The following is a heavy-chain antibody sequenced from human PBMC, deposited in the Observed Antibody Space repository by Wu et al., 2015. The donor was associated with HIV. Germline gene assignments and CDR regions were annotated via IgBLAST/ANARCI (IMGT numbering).Heavy chain of an antibody. CDR1: GGSFSSYS. D-gene: IGHD5-18*01. V-gene: IGHV1-69*13. Sequence: QVQLVQSGAEVKKPGSSVKVSCTISGGSFSSYSVSWVRQAPGQGLEWMGRLIPMYGAADYAQKFQGRVTITADVSTNTAYMVVNSLTSDDTAVYYCAGGGGRTAMDPFDFWGQGTLVTVSS. CDR2: LIPMYGAA. CDR3: AGGGGRTAMDPFDF. J-gene: IGHJ4*02.